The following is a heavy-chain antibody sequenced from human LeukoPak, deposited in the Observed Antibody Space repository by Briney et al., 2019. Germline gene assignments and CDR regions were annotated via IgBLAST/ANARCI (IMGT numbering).Heavy chain of an antibody. D-gene: IGHD3-9*01. CDR2: IRGDGSRL. CDR1: EFSISPFW. CDR3: ARGTDILTGYLFRFDY. Sequence: GSLRLSCVASEFSISPFWMTWVRQAPGKGLEWVANIRGDGSRLYYEDSVKGRFTISRDNAKNSLYLQMSNLRAEDTSVYYCARGTDILTGYLFRFDYWGQGVLVTVPS. V-gene: IGHV3-7*04. J-gene: IGHJ4*02.